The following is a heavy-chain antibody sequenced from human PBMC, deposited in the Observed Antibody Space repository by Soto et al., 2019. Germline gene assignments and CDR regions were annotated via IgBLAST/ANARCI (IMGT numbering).Heavy chain of an antibody. CDR2: ISASAATT. Sequence: PVGSLRLSCAPSGFTFSKYAMSWVRQAPGKGLEWVSAISASAATTYYADSVKGRFTISRDNSKNTLYVQMNSLRAEDTAVYYCAKLGAYSTSAIDSWGQGALVTVSS. D-gene: IGHD6-6*01. CDR1: GFTFSKYA. CDR3: AKLGAYSTSAIDS. V-gene: IGHV3-23*01. J-gene: IGHJ4*02.